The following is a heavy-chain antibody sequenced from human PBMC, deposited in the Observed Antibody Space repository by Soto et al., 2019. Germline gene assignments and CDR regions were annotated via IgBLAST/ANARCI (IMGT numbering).Heavy chain of an antibody. CDR1: GYTFTSYG. CDR2: ISTYKGNT. J-gene: IGHJ4*02. V-gene: IGHV1-18*01. Sequence: VWTGPEVKKPGASVKVSCKTSGYTFTSYGISWVRQAPGQGLEWMGWISTYKGNTNYAQKFQGRVTMTTDTSTSTAYMELRSLRSDDTAVYYCATRSPAFDYWGQGTLVTVSS. CDR3: ATRSPAFDY.